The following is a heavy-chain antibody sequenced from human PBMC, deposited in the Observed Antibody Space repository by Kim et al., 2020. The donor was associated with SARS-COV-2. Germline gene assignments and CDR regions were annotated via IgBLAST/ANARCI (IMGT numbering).Heavy chain of an antibody. CDR2: INHSGST. Sequence: SETLSLTCAVYGGSVSGYYWSWIRQPPGKGLEWIGEINHSGSTNYNPSLKSRVTISVDTSKNQFSLKLSSVTAAETAGYYCARDKGGSTRPDFDYWGRGT. D-gene: IGHD2-2*01. CDR1: GGSVSGYY. J-gene: IGHJ4*03. CDR3: ARDKGGSTRPDFDY. V-gene: IGHV4-34*01.